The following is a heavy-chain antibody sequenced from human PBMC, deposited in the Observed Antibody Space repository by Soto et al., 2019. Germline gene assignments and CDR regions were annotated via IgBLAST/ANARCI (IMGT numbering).Heavy chain of an antibody. CDR1: GFTVSSNY. CDR2: TGTGSTT. Sequence: EVQLVESGGGLIQPGGSLRLSCAASGFTVSSNYMSWVRQAPGKGLEWVSALTGTGSTTYYADSVKGRFTISRDNSKNTMYLQMSSLRAEDTAVYYCARNVWGGYFDKTYYFDYWGQGSLVTVSS. D-gene: IGHD3-22*01. CDR3: ARNVWGGYFDKTYYFDY. J-gene: IGHJ4*02. V-gene: IGHV3-53*01.